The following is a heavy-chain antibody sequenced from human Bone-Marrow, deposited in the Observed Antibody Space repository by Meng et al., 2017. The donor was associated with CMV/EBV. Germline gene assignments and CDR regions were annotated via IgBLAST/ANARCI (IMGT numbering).Heavy chain of an antibody. V-gene: IGHV4-34*01. J-gene: IGHJ6*02. D-gene: IGHD1-26*01. Sequence: SETLSLTCTVYGGSFNAYYYNWFRQAPGKGLEWIGEINHSGSTKYNPSLKSRVTISVDKSKNQFSPRLTSVTAADTAVFYCASESATYLGGRIYYHGMDVWGQGTTVTVSS. CDR3: ASESATYLGGRIYYHGMDV. CDR1: GGSFNAYY. CDR2: INHSGST.